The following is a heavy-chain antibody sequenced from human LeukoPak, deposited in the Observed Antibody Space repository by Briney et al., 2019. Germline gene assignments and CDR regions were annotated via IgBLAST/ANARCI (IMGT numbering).Heavy chain of an antibody. D-gene: IGHD6-19*01. CDR1: GYSISSNNW. CDR2: IYYNENT. J-gene: IGHJ3*02. Sequence: SDTLSLTCAVSGYSISSNNWWAWIRQPPGKGLEWIGYIYYNENTYYNPYNPSLTSRVTMSVDTSKNQFSLKLDSVTEIDTAMYYCARNQAVAANRGAFDIWGQGTMVTVSS. V-gene: IGHV4-28*01. CDR3: ARNQAVAANRGAFDI.